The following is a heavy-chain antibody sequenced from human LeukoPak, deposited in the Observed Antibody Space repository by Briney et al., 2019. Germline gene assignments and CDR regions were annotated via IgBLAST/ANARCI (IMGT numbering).Heavy chain of an antibody. CDR2: ISSSGSTI. Sequence: GGSLRLSCAASGFTFSDYYMSWIRQAPGKGLEWVSFISSSGSTIYYADSMKGRFTISRDNAKNSVYLQMNSLRAKDTAVYYCARGLGYCSGGSCPRRAFDIWGQGTVVTVSS. V-gene: IGHV3-11*01. CDR1: GFTFSDYY. D-gene: IGHD2-15*01. CDR3: ARGLGYCSGGSCPRRAFDI. J-gene: IGHJ3*02.